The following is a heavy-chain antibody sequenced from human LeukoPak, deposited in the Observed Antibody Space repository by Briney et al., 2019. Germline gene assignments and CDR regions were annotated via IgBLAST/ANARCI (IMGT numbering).Heavy chain of an antibody. J-gene: IGHJ4*02. CDR3: ARSVPGGSGWMGSIEY. V-gene: IGHV3-13*01. D-gene: IGHD6-19*01. CDR2: IGTAGDT. CDR1: GFTFSRYD. Sequence: GGSLRLSCAASGFTFSRYDMHWVRQSTGKGLEWVSAIGTAGDTFYLGSVKGRFTISRENAKNSLSLQMNSLRVGDTAVYYCARSVPGGSGWMGSIEYWGQGTLVTVPS.